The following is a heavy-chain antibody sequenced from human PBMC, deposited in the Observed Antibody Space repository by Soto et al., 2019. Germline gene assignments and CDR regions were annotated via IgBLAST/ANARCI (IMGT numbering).Heavy chain of an antibody. CDR3: AKDGTNYYYYGMDV. V-gene: IGHV3-30*18. D-gene: IGHD1-26*01. CDR2: ISYDGSNK. Sequence: GGSLRLSCAASGFTFSSYGMHWVRQAPGKGLEWVAVISYDGSNKYYADSVKGRFTISRDNSKNTLYLQMNSLRAEDTAVYYCAKDGTNYYYYGMDVWGQGTTVTVSS. J-gene: IGHJ6*02. CDR1: GFTFSSYG.